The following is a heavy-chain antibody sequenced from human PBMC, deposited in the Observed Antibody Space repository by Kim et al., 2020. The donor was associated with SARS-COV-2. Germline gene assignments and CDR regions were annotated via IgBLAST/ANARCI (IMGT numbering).Heavy chain of an antibody. CDR3: AKELYAGSYYGLDF. CDR2: IKWNGDVI. CDR1: GFMFDKYA. J-gene: IGHJ4*02. Sequence: GGSLRLFCIASGFMFDKYAMHWVRQGPGKGLEWVSSIKWNGDVIGYADSVKGRFTISRDNAKKSLFLQMDRLRPEDTALYYCAKELYAGSYYGLDFWGQGTLVTVSS. V-gene: IGHV3-9*01. D-gene: IGHD1-26*01.